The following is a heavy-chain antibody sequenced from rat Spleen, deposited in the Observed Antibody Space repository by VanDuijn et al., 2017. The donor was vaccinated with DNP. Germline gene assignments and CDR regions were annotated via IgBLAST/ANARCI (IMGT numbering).Heavy chain of an antibody. Sequence: EVQLVESGGGLVQPGRSLKLSCAASGFTFSNYYLVWVRQTPKKGLEWVATISPSGNRAYYPDSVKGRFTISRDNAESSLYLEMNSLKSEDTATYYCARWSSSHWYFDFWGPGTMVTVSS. CDR1: GFTFSNYY. V-gene: IGHV5-22*01. J-gene: IGHJ1*01. D-gene: IGHD1-2*01. CDR3: ARWSSSHWYFDF. CDR2: ISPSGNRA.